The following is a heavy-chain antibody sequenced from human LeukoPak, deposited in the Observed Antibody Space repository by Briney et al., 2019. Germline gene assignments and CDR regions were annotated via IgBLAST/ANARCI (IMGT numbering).Heavy chain of an antibody. V-gene: IGHV3-23*01. CDR1: GFILRSYA. Sequence: GGSLRLSCVGSGFILRSYAMSWVRQAPGKGLQWVSSLGISGDYAWYAGSVKGRFTISRDSSKNTLYLQMNSLGAEDTAIYYCAKDWHILTGRNCFDPWGQGTLVTVSS. CDR3: AKDWHILTGRNCFDP. D-gene: IGHD3-9*01. J-gene: IGHJ5*02. CDR2: LGISGDYA.